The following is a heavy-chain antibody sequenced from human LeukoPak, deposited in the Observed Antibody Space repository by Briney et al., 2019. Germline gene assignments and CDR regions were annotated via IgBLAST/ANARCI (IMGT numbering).Heavy chain of an antibody. Sequence: GGSLTLSCEVSGFTFTDYWTNWLRQATRKGPECVASIRQDGSEKTYVDSVKGRFTISRDNTKHSLSLQLNGLRAEDTAVYYCARDGTAAGLYFDLWGQGTLVTVSS. CDR2: IRQDGSEK. CDR3: ARDGTAAGLYFDL. J-gene: IGHJ4*01. CDR1: GFTFTDYW. V-gene: IGHV3-7*01. D-gene: IGHD6-13*01.